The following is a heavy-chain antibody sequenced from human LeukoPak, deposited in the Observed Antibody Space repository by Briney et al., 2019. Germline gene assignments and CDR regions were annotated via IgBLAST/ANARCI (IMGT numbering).Heavy chain of an antibody. CDR3: ARGGEGKYCSSTSCYDPFDY. CDR1: RYTFTSYD. CDR2: MNPKSGNT. J-gene: IGHJ4*02. D-gene: IGHD2-2*01. V-gene: IGHV1-8*01. Sequence: ASVKVSCKASRYTFTSYDINWVRQATGQGLEWMGWMNPKSGNTGYAQKFQGRVTMTRDMSTSTVYMELSSLRSEDTAVYYCARGGEGKYCSSTSCYDPFDYWGQGTLVTVSS.